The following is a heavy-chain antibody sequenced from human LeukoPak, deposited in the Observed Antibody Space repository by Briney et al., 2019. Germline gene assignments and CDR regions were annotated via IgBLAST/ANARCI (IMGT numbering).Heavy chain of an antibody. CDR3: ARDRVVPAADPTSWYYYGMDV. Sequence: SGTLSLTCTVSGGSISSSSYYWGWIRQPPGKGLEWIGSIYYSGSTYYNPSLKSRVTISVDTSKNQFSLKLSSVTAADTAVYYCARDRVVPAADPTSWYYYGMDVWGQGTTVTVSS. V-gene: IGHV4-39*07. D-gene: IGHD2-2*01. CDR1: GGSISSSSYY. J-gene: IGHJ6*02. CDR2: IYYSGST.